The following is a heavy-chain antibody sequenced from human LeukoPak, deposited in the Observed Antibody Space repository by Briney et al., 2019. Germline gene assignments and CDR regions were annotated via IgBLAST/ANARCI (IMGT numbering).Heavy chain of an antibody. CDR2: ISGSGGST. J-gene: IGHJ4*02. CDR1: GFTLSSYA. D-gene: IGHD6-13*01. Sequence: GGSLSLSCAASGFTLSSYAMSWVRQAPGKGGEWVSAISGSGGSTYYADSVKGRFTISRDNSKNTLYLQMNSLRAEDTAVYYCAKVQQQLWDYWGQGTLVTVSS. V-gene: IGHV3-23*01. CDR3: AKVQQQLWDY.